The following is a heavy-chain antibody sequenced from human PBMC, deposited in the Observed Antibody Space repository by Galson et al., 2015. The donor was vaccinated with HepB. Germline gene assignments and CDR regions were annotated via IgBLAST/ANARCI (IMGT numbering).Heavy chain of an antibody. D-gene: IGHD6-19*01. CDR2: INAGNGNT. Sequence: SCKASGYTFTSYAMHWVRQAPGQRLEWMGWINAGNGNTKYSQKFQGRVTITRDTSASTAYMELSSLRSEDTAVYYCARVIEQWLGSWYYFDYWGQGTLVTVSS. CDR3: ARVIEQWLGSWYYFDY. CDR1: GYTFTSYA. V-gene: IGHV1-3*01. J-gene: IGHJ4*02.